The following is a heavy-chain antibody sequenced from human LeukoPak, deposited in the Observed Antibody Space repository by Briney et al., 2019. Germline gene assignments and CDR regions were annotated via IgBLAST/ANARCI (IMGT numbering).Heavy chain of an antibody. CDR1: GYSFTNFW. V-gene: IGHV5-51*01. D-gene: IGHD4-23*01. J-gene: IGHJ4*02. CDR3: IRHAYGGKEIDY. CDR2: FYPGDSHT. Sequence: GESLQISCKGSGYSFTNFWIGWVRQMPGKGLEWMGIFYPGDSHTTYSPSFQGQVTISADKSISTAYLQWTSLKASDTAIYYCIRHAYGGKEIDYWGQGTLVTVSS.